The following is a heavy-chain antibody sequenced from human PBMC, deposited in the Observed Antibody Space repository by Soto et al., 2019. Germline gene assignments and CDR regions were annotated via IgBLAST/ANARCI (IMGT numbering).Heavy chain of an antibody. Sequence: QLQLQESGPGLVKPSETLSLTCTVSGGSISSSSYYWGWIRQPPGKGLEWIGSIYYSGRTYYNPSLKSRGTISVDTSKTQFSLKLSSVTAADTAVYYCARQNPAQGYYYGRDVWGQGTTVTVSS. V-gene: IGHV4-39*01. J-gene: IGHJ6*02. CDR3: ARQNPAQGYYYGRDV. CDR2: IYYSGRT. CDR1: GGSISSSSYY.